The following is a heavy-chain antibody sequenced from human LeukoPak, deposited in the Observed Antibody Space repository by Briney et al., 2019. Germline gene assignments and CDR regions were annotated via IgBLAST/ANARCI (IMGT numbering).Heavy chain of an antibody. V-gene: IGHV1-18*01. Sequence: GASVKVSCKASGYTFTSHGISWVRQAPGQGLEWMGWISVYNAKTNYAQKLQGRVTMTTDTSTSTAYMELRSLRSDDTAVYYCASWGRYYYDSSGYYRKDGFDYWGQGTLVTVSS. CDR3: ASWGRYYYDSSGYYRKDGFDY. CDR2: ISVYNAKT. D-gene: IGHD3-22*01. J-gene: IGHJ4*02. CDR1: GYTFTSHG.